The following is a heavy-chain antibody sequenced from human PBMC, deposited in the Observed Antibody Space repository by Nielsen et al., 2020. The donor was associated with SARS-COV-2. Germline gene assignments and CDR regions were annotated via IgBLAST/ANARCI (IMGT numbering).Heavy chain of an antibody. Sequence: ASVKVSCKAPGYTLSESAIHWVRQAPGKGLEWMGHFGHEDGETLYAQKFQGRVTMTTDTSTSTAYMELRSLRSDDTAVYYCARAGWFGELGPGYWGQGTLVTVSS. D-gene: IGHD3-10*01. CDR2: FGHEDGET. CDR3: ARAGWFGELGPGY. J-gene: IGHJ4*02. CDR1: GYTLSESA. V-gene: IGHV1-24*01.